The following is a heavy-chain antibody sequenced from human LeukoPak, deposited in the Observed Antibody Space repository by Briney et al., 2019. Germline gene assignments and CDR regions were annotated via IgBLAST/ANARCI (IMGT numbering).Heavy chain of an antibody. D-gene: IGHD6-13*01. Sequence: PGGSLRLSCAASGFTFSWYWMSWVRQAPGKGLEWVANIKEDGSIKYYVDSVKGRLTISRDNAKSSEYLQVNSLRAEDTALYYCARIGYSSSSIDYWGQGTLVTVSS. CDR2: IKEDGSIK. CDR3: ARIGYSSSSIDY. J-gene: IGHJ4*02. CDR1: GFTFSWYW. V-gene: IGHV3-7*01.